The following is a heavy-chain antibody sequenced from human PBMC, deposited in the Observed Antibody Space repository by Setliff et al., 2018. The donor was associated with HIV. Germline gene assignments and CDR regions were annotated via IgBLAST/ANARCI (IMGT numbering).Heavy chain of an antibody. V-gene: IGHV1-69*05. CDR2: IIPIFGTA. CDR1: GGTFSSYA. Sequence: SVKVSCKASGGTFSSYAISWVRQAPGQGLEWMGGIIPIFGTANYAQKFQGRVTMTRDKSISTAYLQWSSLKASDTAMYYCARHRIVKAYYYYMDVWGKGTTVTVSS. CDR3: ARHRIVKAYYYYMDV. J-gene: IGHJ6*03. D-gene: IGHD3-16*02.